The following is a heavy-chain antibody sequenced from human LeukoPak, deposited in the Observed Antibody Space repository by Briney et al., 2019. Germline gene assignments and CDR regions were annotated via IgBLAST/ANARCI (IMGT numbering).Heavy chain of an antibody. CDR1: GFTFSSYS. V-gene: IGHV3-21*01. CDR3: ARDPKYYYDSSGSRSG. J-gene: IGHJ4*02. D-gene: IGHD3-22*01. CDR2: ISSSSSYI. Sequence: GSLRLSCAASGFTFSSYSMNWVRQAPGKGLEWVSSISSSSSYIYYADSVKGRFTISRDNAKNSLYLQMNSLRAEDTAVYYCARDPKYYYDSSGSRSGWGQGTLVTVSS.